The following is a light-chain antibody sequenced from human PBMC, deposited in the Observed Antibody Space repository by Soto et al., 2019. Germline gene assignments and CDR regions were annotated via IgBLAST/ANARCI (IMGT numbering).Light chain of an antibody. V-gene: IGKV3-15*01. CDR2: GAS. Sequence: EIVMTQSPATLSVSPGERATISCRASQSVSSNLAWYQQKPGQAPRLLIYGASTRATGIPARFSGSGSGTEFTLTISSLQSEDFAMYFCQQYNNWPPDRTFGQGTKVEIK. CDR1: QSVSSN. CDR3: QQYNNWPPDRT. J-gene: IGKJ1*01.